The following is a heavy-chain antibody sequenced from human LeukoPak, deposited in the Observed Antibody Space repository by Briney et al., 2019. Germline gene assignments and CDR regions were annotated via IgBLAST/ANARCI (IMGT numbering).Heavy chain of an antibody. Sequence: GESLKISCKGSGYSFTSYWIGWVRQMPGKGLEWMGIIYPGDSDTRYSPSFQGQVTISADKSISTAYLQWSSLKASDTAMYYCASQPVQYCSSTSCYMEGAFDIWGQGTMVTVSS. CDR3: ASQPVQYCSSTSCYMEGAFDI. CDR2: IYPGDSDT. D-gene: IGHD2-2*02. CDR1: GYSFTSYW. V-gene: IGHV5-51*01. J-gene: IGHJ3*02.